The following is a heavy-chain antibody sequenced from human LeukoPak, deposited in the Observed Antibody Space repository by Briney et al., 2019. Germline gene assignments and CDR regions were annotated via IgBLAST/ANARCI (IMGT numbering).Heavy chain of an antibody. D-gene: IGHD4-17*01. Sequence: PSETLSLTCTASGGSISSYYWSWIRQPPRKGLEWIGYIYTSGSTNYNPSLKSRVTVSLDTSKNQFSLKLSSVTAADTAVYYCARHPTGYYYYYMDVWGKGTTVTVSS. CDR1: GGSISSYY. CDR2: IYTSGST. V-gene: IGHV4-4*09. CDR3: ARHPTGYYYYYMDV. J-gene: IGHJ6*03.